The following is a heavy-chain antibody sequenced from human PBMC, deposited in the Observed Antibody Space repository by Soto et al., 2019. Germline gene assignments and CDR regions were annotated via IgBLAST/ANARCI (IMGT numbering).Heavy chain of an antibody. CDR1: GFTFSSYS. J-gene: IGHJ3*02. CDR3: GRGGYHPPGAFCI. Sequence: EVQLVESGGGLVKPGGSLRLSCAASGFTFSSYSMNWVRQAPGKGLEWVSSISSSSSYIYYADSVKGRFTISRDNAKNSPYLQMKSLRGEDTGVYYCGRGGYHPPGAFCIWGPRENGHRFF. D-gene: IGHD2-2*01. V-gene: IGHV3-21*01. CDR2: ISSSSSYI.